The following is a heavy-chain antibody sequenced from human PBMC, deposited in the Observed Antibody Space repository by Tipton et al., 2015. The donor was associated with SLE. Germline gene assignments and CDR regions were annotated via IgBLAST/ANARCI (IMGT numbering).Heavy chain of an antibody. J-gene: IGHJ4*02. Sequence: TLSLTCTVSGDSISSGRYFWSWLRQPAGKGLEWLGRIYVSGSTDYNPPLMSRLTLSVDAPKNRLSLNLSSVTATDTAIYYCACGSGTYYSAGPHYWGQGTLVTVST. CDR2: IYVSGST. CDR1: GDSISSGRYF. CDR3: ACGSGTYYSAGPHY. D-gene: IGHD3-10*01. V-gene: IGHV4-61*02.